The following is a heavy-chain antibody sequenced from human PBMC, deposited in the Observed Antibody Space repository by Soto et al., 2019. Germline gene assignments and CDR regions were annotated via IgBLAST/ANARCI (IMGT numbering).Heavy chain of an antibody. D-gene: IGHD2-15*01. CDR3: ARVPLVVVAGSYFDY. CDR1: GGSFSGYY. CDR2: INHSGST. Sequence: QVQLQQWGAGLLKPSETLSLTCAVYGGSFSGYYWSWIRQPPGKGLEWIGEINHSGSTNYNPSITSRVTISVDTSKNQCSLKLSSVTAADTAVYYCARVPLVVVAGSYFDYWGQGTLVTVSS. J-gene: IGHJ4*02. V-gene: IGHV4-34*01.